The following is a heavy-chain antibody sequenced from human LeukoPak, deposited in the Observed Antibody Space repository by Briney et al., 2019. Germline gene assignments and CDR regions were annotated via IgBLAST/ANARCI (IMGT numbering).Heavy chain of an antibody. V-gene: IGHV4-4*07. Sequence: SETLSLTCTVSGGSISSYYWSWIRQPAGKGLEWIGRIYTSGSTNYNPSLKSRVTMSVDTSKNQFSLKLSSVTAADTAVYYCARDLGPYDILTGYYVYNWFDPWGQGTLVTVSS. CDR1: GGSISSYY. J-gene: IGHJ5*02. D-gene: IGHD3-9*01. CDR2: IYTSGST. CDR3: ARDLGPYDILTGYYVYNWFDP.